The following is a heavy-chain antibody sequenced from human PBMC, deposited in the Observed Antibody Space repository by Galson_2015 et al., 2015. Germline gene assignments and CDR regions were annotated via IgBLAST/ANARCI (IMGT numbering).Heavy chain of an antibody. CDR2: ISAYNGNT. V-gene: IGHV1-18*01. CDR1: GYTFTTYT. J-gene: IGHJ4*02. CDR3: ARGGATDFDH. Sequence: SVKVSCKASGYTFTTYTISWVRQAPGQGLEWMGWISAYNGNTKYAQNLQGRVTMTTDTSTSTAYMELRSLSSDDTAVYYCARGGATDFDHWGQGPLVMVTS. D-gene: IGHD1-26*01.